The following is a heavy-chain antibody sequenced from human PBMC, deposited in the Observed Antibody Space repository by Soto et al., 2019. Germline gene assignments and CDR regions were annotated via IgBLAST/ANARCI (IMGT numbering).Heavy chain of an antibody. V-gene: IGHV3-74*01. CDR3: ARGRSTTVFGVVSY. D-gene: IGHD3-3*01. CDR2: INTDGSST. J-gene: IGHJ4*02. Sequence: PVGSLRLSCAASGFSFSSYWMHWVRQAPGKGLVWVSRINTDGSSTTYADSVKGRFTISRDNAKNTLYLQMNSLRAEDTAVYFCARGRSTTVFGVVSYWGQGTQVTVSS. CDR1: GFSFSSYW.